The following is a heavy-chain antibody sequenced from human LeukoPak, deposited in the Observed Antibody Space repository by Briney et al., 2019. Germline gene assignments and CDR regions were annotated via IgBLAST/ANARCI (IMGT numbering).Heavy chain of an antibody. CDR3: VRERRSWIRGAFDI. Sequence: PGGSLRLSCAASVFTFSIYCMSLVRQARGRGVGCVANIKQAGGEKYCVDSVRGGFTISSDNAKNSMYLQMNSLRAEDTAVYYCVRERRSWIRGAFDIWGQGTMVTVSS. CDR1: VFTFSIYC. CDR2: IKQAGGEK. V-gene: IGHV3-7*03. D-gene: IGHD6-13*01. J-gene: IGHJ3*02.